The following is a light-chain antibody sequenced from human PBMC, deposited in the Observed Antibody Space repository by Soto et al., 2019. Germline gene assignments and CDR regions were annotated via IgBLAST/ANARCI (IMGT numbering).Light chain of an antibody. CDR3: TSFTSSSTWV. CDR2: EVS. V-gene: IGLV2-14*03. CDR1: SSDVGGYKY. Sequence: QSALTQPASVSGSPGQSITISCTGTSSDVGGYKYVSWYQLHPGKAPKLMIYEVSNRPSGVSNRFSGSKSGYTASLTISELQAEDEADYYCTSFTSSSTWVFGGGTQLTVL. J-gene: IGLJ3*02.